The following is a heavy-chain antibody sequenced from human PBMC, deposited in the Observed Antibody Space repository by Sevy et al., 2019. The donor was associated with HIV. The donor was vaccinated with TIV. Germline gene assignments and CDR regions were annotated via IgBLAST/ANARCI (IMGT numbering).Heavy chain of an antibody. CDR3: ARNRVRSSGRRLEAFDI. J-gene: IGHJ3*02. CDR1: GYSISSSNW. CDR2: IYYSGRT. Sequence: SETLSLTCAVSGYSISSSNWWGWIRQPPGKGLEWNGYIYYSGRTYHIPSLKSRVSMSVDTSKNQFSLKLSSVTAVDTAVYYCARNRVRSSGRRLEAFDIWGQGTMVTVSS. D-gene: IGHD3-22*01. V-gene: IGHV4-28*01.